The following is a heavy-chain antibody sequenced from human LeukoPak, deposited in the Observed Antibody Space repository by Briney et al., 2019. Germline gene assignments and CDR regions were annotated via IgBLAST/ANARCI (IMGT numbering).Heavy chain of an antibody. V-gene: IGHV3-48*02. J-gene: IGHJ4*02. D-gene: IGHD3-22*01. Sequence: DSVKGRFTISRDNAKNSLYLQMNSLRDEDTAVYYCARDFVIVAPSALWGQGTLVTVSS. CDR3: ARDFVIVAPSAL.